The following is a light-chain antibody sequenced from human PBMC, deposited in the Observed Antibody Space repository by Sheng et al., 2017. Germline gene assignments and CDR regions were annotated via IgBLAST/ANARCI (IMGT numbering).Light chain of an antibody. V-gene: IGLV2-11*01. CDR3: AAWDDSLNGRWV. J-gene: IGLJ3*02. Sequence: QSALTQPRSVSGSPGQSVTISCTGTSSDVGGYNYVSWYQQHPGKAPKVMIYDVSKRPSGVPDRFSGSKSGNTASLTISGLQAEDEADYYCAAWDDSLNGRWVFGGGTKLTVL. CDR2: DVS. CDR1: SSDVGGYNY.